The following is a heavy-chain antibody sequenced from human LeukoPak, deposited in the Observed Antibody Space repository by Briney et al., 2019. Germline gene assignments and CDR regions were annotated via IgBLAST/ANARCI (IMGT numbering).Heavy chain of an antibody. CDR2: ISSNNGDR. D-gene: IGHD6-13*01. CDR3: ARTRVKVQYSSSWYGYY. J-gene: IGHJ4*02. Sequence: ASVKVSCKASDYTFIRSGIAWVRQAPGQGLEWMGWISSNNGDRNYAQRFQGRVTMTTDTSTSTAYMELRSLRSDDTAVYYCARTRVKVQYSSSWYGYYWGQGTLVTVSS. V-gene: IGHV1-18*01. CDR1: DYTFIRSG.